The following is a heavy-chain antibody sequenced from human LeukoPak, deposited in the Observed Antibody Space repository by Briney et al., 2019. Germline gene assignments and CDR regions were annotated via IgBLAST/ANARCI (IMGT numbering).Heavy chain of an antibody. D-gene: IGHD2-8*02. CDR1: GFTFSSYA. J-gene: IGHJ4*02. CDR3: ASRHCSGENCYAEPLDF. V-gene: IGHV3-23*01. CDR2: ISGSGGST. Sequence: PGGSLRLSCAASGFTFSSYAMSWVRQAPGKGLEWVSAISGSGGSTYYEDSVKGRFTVSSDVSENTLYLQMNNLRGEDTAVYYCASRHCSGENCYAEPLDFWGQGIQVTVSS.